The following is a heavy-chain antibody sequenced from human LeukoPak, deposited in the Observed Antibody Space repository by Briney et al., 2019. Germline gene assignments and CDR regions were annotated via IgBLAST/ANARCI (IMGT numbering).Heavy chain of an antibody. D-gene: IGHD2-21*02. Sequence: GGSLRLSCAASGFTFDRFTIHWVRQTPGKGLEWVSLINRRGHTFYADSVKGRFAISRDNSRNSVFLQMNSLRPEDTALYHCAKEVDCPSDCLFFHSWGQGTLVTVSS. CDR1: GFTFDRFT. V-gene: IGHV3-43*01. J-gene: IGHJ4*02. CDR2: INRRGHT. CDR3: AKEVDCPSDCLFFHS.